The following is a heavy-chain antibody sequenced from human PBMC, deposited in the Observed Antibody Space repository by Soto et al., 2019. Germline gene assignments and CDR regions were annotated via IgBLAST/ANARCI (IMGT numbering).Heavy chain of an antibody. CDR2: VKSKTDGGTT. CDR1: GFTLSDAC. Sequence: EVQLVESGGGLVKPGGSLRLSCAASGFTLSDACMNWVRQAPGKGLEWVGRVKSKTDGGTTDYAAPVKGRFTISRDDSKNTLYLQMNSLKTDDTAVYYCGGNVRVVAARWYGMDVWGQGTTVTVSS. J-gene: IGHJ6*02. V-gene: IGHV3-15*07. D-gene: IGHD2-15*01. CDR3: GGNVRVVAARWYGMDV.